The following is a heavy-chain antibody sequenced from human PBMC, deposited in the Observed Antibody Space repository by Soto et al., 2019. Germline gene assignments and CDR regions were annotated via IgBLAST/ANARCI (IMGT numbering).Heavy chain of an antibody. Sequence: EVQLLESGGGLVQPGGSLRLSCAASGFTFSSYAMSWVRQAPAKGLEWVSAISASASSTFHADSVKGRFTTSRDNSNNTLYLQMNSLRAEDTAVYYCAVRIGTHYFQHWGQGTLVTVSS. CDR1: GFTFSSYA. J-gene: IGHJ1*01. CDR3: AVRIGTHYFQH. V-gene: IGHV3-23*01. D-gene: IGHD1-1*01. CDR2: ISASASST.